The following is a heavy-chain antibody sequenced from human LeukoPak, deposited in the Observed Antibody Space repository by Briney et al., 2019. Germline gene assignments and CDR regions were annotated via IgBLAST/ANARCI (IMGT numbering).Heavy chain of an antibody. CDR1: GFTFSSYE. CDR3: ARGGNEGACDY. J-gene: IGHJ4*02. V-gene: IGHV3-48*03. CDR2: ISSSGSTI. Sequence: GGSLRLSCAASGFTFSSYEMNWVRQAPGKGLEWVSYISSSGSTIYYADSVKGRFTISRDNAKNSLYLQMNSPRAEDTAVYYCARGGNEGACDYWGQGTLVTVSS. D-gene: IGHD1-26*01.